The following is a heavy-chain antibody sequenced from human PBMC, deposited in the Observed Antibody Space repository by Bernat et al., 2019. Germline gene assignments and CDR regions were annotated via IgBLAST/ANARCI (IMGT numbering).Heavy chain of an antibody. D-gene: IGHD1-14*01. J-gene: IGHJ4*02. CDR2: ISAYNGNT. Sequence: QVQLVQSGAEVKKPGASVKVSCKASGYTFTSYGISWVRQAPGQGLEWMGWISAYNGNTNYAQKLQGKDTITTNTSRSKANMEMRSLRPDDTAMYYCARDPGPRPLDYWGQGTLVTVSS. CDR3: ARDPGPRPLDY. CDR1: GYTFTSYG. V-gene: IGHV1-18*01.